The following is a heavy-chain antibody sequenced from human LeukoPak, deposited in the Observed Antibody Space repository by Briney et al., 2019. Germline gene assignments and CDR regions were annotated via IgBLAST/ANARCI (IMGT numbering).Heavy chain of an antibody. V-gene: IGHV3-23*01. CDR3: VRGAYSSSWLNFDY. J-gene: IGHJ4*02. CDR2: VSTSGGDT. CDR1: GFTFSTYA. D-gene: IGHD6-13*01. Sequence: GGSLRLSCAASGFTFSTYAMSWVRQAPGKGLEWVSSVSTSGGDTYNADSVKGRFTISRDNSKNTLYLQMNSLRAEDTAVYYCVRGAYSSSWLNFDYWGQGTLVTVSS.